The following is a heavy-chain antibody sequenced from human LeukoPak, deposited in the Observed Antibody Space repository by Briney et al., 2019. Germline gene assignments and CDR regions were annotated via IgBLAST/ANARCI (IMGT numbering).Heavy chain of an antibody. J-gene: IGHJ3*02. CDR1: GFTFSSYS. Sequence: GGSLRLSCAASGFTFSSYSMNWVRQAPGKGLEWVSYISSSSSTIYHADSVKGRFTISRDNAKNSLYLQMNSLRAEDTAVYYCARALRESDAFGIWGQGTMVTVSS. V-gene: IGHV3-48*04. CDR2: ISSSSSTI. CDR3: ARALRESDAFGI.